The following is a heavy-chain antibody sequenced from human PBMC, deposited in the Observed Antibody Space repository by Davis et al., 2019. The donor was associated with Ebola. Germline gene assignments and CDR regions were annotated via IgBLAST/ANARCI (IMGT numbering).Heavy chain of an antibody. Sequence: GESLKISCAASGFAFGSYAMNWVRQTPGKGLEWVSSIGGSDGRTYYADSVKGRYTISRDNSKNMLYLQMNSLRAEDTAVYYCARSPLYCSGGSCYSTYYGMDVWGQGTTVTVSS. V-gene: IGHV3-23*01. CDR3: ARSPLYCSGGSCYSTYYGMDV. CDR2: IGGSDGRT. CDR1: GFAFGSYA. J-gene: IGHJ6*02. D-gene: IGHD2-15*01.